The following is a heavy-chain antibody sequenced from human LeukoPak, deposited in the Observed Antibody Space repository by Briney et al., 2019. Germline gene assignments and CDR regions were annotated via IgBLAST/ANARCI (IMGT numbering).Heavy chain of an antibody. CDR1: GGTFSSYT. V-gene: IGHV1-69*04. CDR2: IIPILGIA. CDR3: AREWFGELAYYYGMDV. J-gene: IGHJ6*02. D-gene: IGHD3-10*01. Sequence: SVKVSCKASGGTFSSYTISWVRQAPGQGLEWMGRIIPILGIANYAQKFQGRVTITADKSTGTAYMELSSLRSEDTAVYYCAREWFGELAYYYGMDVWGQGTTVTVSS.